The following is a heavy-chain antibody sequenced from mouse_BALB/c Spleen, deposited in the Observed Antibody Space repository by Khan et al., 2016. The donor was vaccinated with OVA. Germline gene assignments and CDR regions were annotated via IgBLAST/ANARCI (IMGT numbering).Heavy chain of an antibody. CDR2: ITNSGST. Sequence: EVQLQESGPGLVKPSQSLSLTCTVTGYSITRDYAWNWLRQFPGNKLEWMGYITNSGSTNYNPSLKSRILIIRNTSKTQFFLQLNSVTTEDTATYYCASELARYYAMDYWGQGTSVTVSS. D-gene: IGHD3-1*01. V-gene: IGHV3-2*02. CDR3: ASELARYYAMDY. CDR1: GYSITRDYA. J-gene: IGHJ4*01.